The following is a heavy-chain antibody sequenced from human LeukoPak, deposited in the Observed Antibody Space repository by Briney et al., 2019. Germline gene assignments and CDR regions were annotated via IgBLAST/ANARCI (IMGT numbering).Heavy chain of an antibody. Sequence: PSQTLSLTCTVSGGSISSGGYYWSWIRQHPWKGLEWIGYIYYSGSTYYNPSLKSRVTISVDTSKNQFSLKLSSVTAADTAVYYCARGQQPSYNWFDPWGQGTLVTVSS. CDR1: GGSISSGGYY. J-gene: IGHJ5*02. CDR2: IYYSGST. D-gene: IGHD6-13*01. CDR3: ARGQQPSYNWFDP. V-gene: IGHV4-31*03.